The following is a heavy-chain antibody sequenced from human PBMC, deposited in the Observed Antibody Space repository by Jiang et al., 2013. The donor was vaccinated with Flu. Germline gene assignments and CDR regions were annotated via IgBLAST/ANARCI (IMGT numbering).Heavy chain of an antibody. J-gene: IGHJ5*02. Sequence: SGAEVKKPGASVKVSCKASGYRFTSYAIHWVRQAPGQRLEWMGWINAGNGNTENSQKFQGRVTITRDTSASTAYIQLGSLRSEDTAVYYCARGEYYSDGSGYLPQFDPWGQGTLVIVSS. CDR3: ARGEYYSDGSGYLPQFDP. CDR1: GYRFTSYA. CDR2: INAGNGNT. D-gene: IGHD3-22*01. V-gene: IGHV1-3*01.